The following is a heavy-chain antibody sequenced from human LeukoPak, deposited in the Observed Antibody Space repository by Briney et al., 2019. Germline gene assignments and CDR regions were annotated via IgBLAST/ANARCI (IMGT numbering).Heavy chain of an antibody. Sequence: SETLSLTCAVYGGSFSGYYWSWIRQPPGKGLEWIGEINHSGSTNYNPSLKSRVTISVDTSKNQFSLKLSSVTAADPAVYCCARGRIFTNWFDHWGQGTLVTVSS. D-gene: IGHD2-15*01. CDR1: GGSFSGYY. V-gene: IGHV4-34*01. CDR2: INHSGST. CDR3: ARGRIFTNWFDH. J-gene: IGHJ5*02.